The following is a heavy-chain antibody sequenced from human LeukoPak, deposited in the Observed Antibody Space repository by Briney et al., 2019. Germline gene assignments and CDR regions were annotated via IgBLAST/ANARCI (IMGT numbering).Heavy chain of an antibody. D-gene: IGHD3-22*01. Sequence: PGGSLRLSCAASGFTVSSNYMSWVRQAPGKGLEWVSVIYSGASTYYADSVKGRFTISRDNSKNTLYLQMNSLRAVDTALCYCARETYYYDSSGYGSAFDIWGQGTMVTVSS. CDR1: GFTVSSNY. V-gene: IGHV3-53*01. J-gene: IGHJ3*02. CDR3: ARETYYYDSSGYGSAFDI. CDR2: IYSGAST.